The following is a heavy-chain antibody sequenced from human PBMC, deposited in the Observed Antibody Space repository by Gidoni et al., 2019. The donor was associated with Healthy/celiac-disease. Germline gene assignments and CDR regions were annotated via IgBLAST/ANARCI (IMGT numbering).Heavy chain of an antibody. V-gene: IGHV3-48*02. CDR3: ARGSWGSWPPFNDY. D-gene: IGHD7-27*01. CDR1: GFTFSSYS. CDR2: ISSISSTI. Sequence: EVQLVESGGGLVQPGGSLRLSCAASGFTFSSYSMNWVRQAPGKGLECVSYISSISSTIYYADSVKGRFTISRDNAKNSLYLQMNSLRDEDTAVYYCARGSWGSWPPFNDYWGQGTLVTVSS. J-gene: IGHJ4*02.